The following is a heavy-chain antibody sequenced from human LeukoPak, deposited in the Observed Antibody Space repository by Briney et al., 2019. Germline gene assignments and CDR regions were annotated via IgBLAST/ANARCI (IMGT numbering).Heavy chain of an antibody. CDR2: INPSGGST. V-gene: IGHV1-46*01. Sequence: GASVKVSCKASGYTFTSYYMHWVRQAPGQGLEWMGIINPSGGSTSYAQKFQGRVTMTRDTSTSTAYMELSSLRSEDTAVYYCARSLEGMYSSDLAYYYYMDVWGKGTTVTVSS. D-gene: IGHD6-25*01. CDR1: GYTFTSYY. J-gene: IGHJ6*03. CDR3: ARSLEGMYSSDLAYYYYMDV.